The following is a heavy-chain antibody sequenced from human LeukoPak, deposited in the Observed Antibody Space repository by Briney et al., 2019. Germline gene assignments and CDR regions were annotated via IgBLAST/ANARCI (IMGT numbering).Heavy chain of an antibody. CDR2: INPNSGGT. V-gene: IGHV1-2*02. CDR1: GYTFTGYY. D-gene: IGHD2-8*01. CDR3: ARLMSTATPEGP. J-gene: IGHJ5*02. Sequence: ASVKVSCKASGYTFTGYYMHWVRQAPGQGLEWMGWINPNSGGTNYAQKFQGRVTMTRDTSISTAYMELSRLRSDDTAVYYCARLMSTATPEGPWGQGTLVTVPS.